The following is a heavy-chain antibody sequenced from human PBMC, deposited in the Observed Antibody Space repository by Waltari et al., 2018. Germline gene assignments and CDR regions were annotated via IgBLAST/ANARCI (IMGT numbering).Heavy chain of an antibody. Sequence: QLQLQESGPGLVKPSETLSLTCTVSGGSISSRSYYWGWIRQPPGKGLEWIGSIYYSGITYYNPSLKSRFTISVDTSKTQFSLKLSSVTAADTAVYYCASQGDIVVVVGLFDYWGQGTLVTVSS. V-gene: IGHV4-39*07. J-gene: IGHJ4*02. D-gene: IGHD2-15*01. CDR1: GGSISSRSYY. CDR2: IYYSGIT. CDR3: ASQGDIVVVVGLFDY.